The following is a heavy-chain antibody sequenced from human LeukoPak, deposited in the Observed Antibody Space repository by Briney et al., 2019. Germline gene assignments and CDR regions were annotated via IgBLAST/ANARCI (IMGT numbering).Heavy chain of an antibody. V-gene: IGHV4-59*01. CDR1: GGSISSYY. Sequence: SETLSLTCTVSGGSISSYYWSWIRQPPGEGLEWIGYIYYSGSTNYNPSLKSRVTISVDTSKNQFSLKLSSVTAADTAVYYCARAPGDKKRYFDLWGRGTLVTVSS. CDR2: IYYSGST. CDR3: ARAPGDKKRYFDL. D-gene: IGHD7-27*01. J-gene: IGHJ2*01.